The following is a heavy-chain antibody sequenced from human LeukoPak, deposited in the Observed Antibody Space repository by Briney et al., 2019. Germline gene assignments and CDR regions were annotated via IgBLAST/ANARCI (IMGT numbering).Heavy chain of an antibody. CDR3: ATKVAGTSHFSY. J-gene: IGHJ4*02. V-gene: IGHV3-48*03. CDR2: ISSSGSAI. Sequence: GGSLRLSCAASGLSISDYEMNWVCQAPGKGLEWISYISSSGSAIQHADSVKGRFAISRDNAKNSLYLEMTSLRAEDTAVYYCATKVAGTSHFSYWGQGTLVTVSS. CDR1: GLSISDYE. D-gene: IGHD6-13*01.